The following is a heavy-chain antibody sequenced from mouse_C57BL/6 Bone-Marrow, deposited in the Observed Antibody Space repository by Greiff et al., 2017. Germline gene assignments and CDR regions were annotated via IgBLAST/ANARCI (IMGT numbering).Heavy chain of an antibody. D-gene: IGHD2-4*01. CDR1: GYTFTSYW. CDR2: IDPSDSYT. V-gene: IGHV1-69*01. J-gene: IGHJ4*01. CDR3: ARSEGLRQGYAMDY. Sequence: QVQLQQPGAELVMPGASVKLSCKASGYTFTSYWMHWVKQRPGQGLEWIGEIDPSDSYTNYNQKFKGKSTLTVDKSSSTAYMQLSSLTSEDSAVYYCARSEGLRQGYAMDYWGQGTSVTVSS.